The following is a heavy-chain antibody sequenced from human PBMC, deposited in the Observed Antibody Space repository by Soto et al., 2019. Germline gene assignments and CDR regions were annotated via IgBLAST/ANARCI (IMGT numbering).Heavy chain of an antibody. J-gene: IGHJ6*02. Sequence: GGSLRLSCAASVFTVSSNYMSWVRQSPGKGLEWISVIYSGGSAYYADSVKGRFTISRDNSKNTLYLQMNSLRAEDTAVYYCARDRIVVVQAATTYYYYYYGMDVWGQGTTVTVSS. CDR1: VFTVSSNY. D-gene: IGHD2-2*01. CDR2: IYSGGSA. V-gene: IGHV3-53*01. CDR3: ARDRIVVVQAATTYYYYYYGMDV.